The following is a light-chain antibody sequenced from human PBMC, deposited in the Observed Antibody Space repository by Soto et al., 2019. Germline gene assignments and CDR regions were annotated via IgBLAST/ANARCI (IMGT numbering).Light chain of an antibody. CDR1: QSVSTF. Sequence: EIVLTQSPATLSLSPGERATLSCRASQSVSTFLAWYQQKPGQAPRLLIYDASNRATGIPPRFSGSGSGTDFPLTISSLEPEDFAVYYCQQRSNWPRYTFGQGTKLEIK. V-gene: IGKV3-11*01. J-gene: IGKJ2*01. CDR3: QQRSNWPRYT. CDR2: DAS.